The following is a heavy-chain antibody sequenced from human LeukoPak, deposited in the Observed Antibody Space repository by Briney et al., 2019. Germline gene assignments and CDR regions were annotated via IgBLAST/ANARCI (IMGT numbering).Heavy chain of an antibody. CDR3: AKDRVASGQMGAFGY. CDR1: GFTFSSYA. CDR2: ISGSGGST. V-gene: IGHV3-23*01. D-gene: IGHD2-15*01. J-gene: IGHJ4*02. Sequence: GGSLRLSCAASGFTFSSYAMSWVRQAPGKGLGWVSVISGSGGSTNYADSVRGRFTISRDNSKNTLYLQMNSLRAEDTALYYCAKDRVASGQMGAFGYWGQGTLVTVSS.